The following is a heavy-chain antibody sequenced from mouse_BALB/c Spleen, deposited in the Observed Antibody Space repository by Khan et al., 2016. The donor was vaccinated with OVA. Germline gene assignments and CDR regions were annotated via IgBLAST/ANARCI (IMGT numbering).Heavy chain of an antibody. Sequence: QVQLQQSGAELARPAASVKMSCTAFGYIFTSYMIHWVNQRLPQDLQWIVDIIPCSDYTNYNQKFKGRATLTADKSSSTSYMQLISLTSEDSAVYCCARGRYGSFGYWGQGTLVTVSA. CDR2: IIPCSDYT. J-gene: IGHJ3*01. D-gene: IGHD2-14*01. V-gene: IGHV1-4*01. CDR3: ARGRYGSFGY. CDR1: GYIFTSYM.